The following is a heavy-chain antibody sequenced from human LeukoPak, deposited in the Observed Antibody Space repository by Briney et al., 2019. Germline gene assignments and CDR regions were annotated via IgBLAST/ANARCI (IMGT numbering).Heavy chain of an antibody. J-gene: IGHJ5*02. V-gene: IGHV4-61*02. CDR3: ARFLTLEGFDP. Sequence: SQTLSLTCTVSGGSISSGSYYWSWIRQPAGKGLEWIGRIYTSGSTNYNPSLESRVTISLDTSKNQFSLKLSSVTAADTAVYYCARFLTLEGFDPWGQGTLVTVSS. CDR1: GGSISSGSYY. D-gene: IGHD1-14*01. CDR2: IYTSGST.